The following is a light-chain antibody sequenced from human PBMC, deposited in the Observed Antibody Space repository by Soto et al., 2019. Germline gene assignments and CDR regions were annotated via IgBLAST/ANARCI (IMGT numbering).Light chain of an antibody. J-gene: IGKJ4*01. CDR1: QSINNY. V-gene: IGKV1-39*01. CDR2: GAS. Sequence: QRTQSPSSLSASLGSRSPISGPASQSINNYLSWYQQKPGKAPNLLIVGASTLQSGVPSRFSGSGSGTDFTLTRSSLQPEDFATYYCLQSYRTPLTFGGGTKVDIK. CDR3: LQSYRTPLT.